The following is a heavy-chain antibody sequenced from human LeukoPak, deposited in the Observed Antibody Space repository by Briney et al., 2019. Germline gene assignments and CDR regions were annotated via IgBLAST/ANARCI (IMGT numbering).Heavy chain of an antibody. D-gene: IGHD3-10*01. CDR1: GYIFTSYW. Sequence: GESLKISYKGSGYIFTSYWIGLVRQMPGKGLELMGIIYPGDSDTRYSPSFQGQVTISADKSISTAYLQWGSLKASDTAMYYCARLGYGSGSYDYWGQGTLVTVSS. V-gene: IGHV5-51*01. CDR3: ARLGYGSGSYDY. CDR2: IYPGDSDT. J-gene: IGHJ4*02.